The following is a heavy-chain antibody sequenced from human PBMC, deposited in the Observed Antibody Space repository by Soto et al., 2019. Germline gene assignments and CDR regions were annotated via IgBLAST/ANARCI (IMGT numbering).Heavy chain of an antibody. CDR1: GDSISSNTW. J-gene: IGHJ4*02. V-gene: IGHV4-4*02. Sequence: QVQLQESGPGLVKPSETLSLTCAVSGDSISSNTWWSWVRQSPGKGLEWIGEIYHSGKTNYKASLKSRVTISIDKSKIQLSLNLTSVSAADTAVYYCASRPAYISGKDYWVQGTLVTVSS. D-gene: IGHD3-3*02. CDR2: IYHSGKT. CDR3: ASRPAYISGKDY.